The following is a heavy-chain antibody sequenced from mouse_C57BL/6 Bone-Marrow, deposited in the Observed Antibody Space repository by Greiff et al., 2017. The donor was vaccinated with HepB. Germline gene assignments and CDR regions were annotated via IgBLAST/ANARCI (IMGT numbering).Heavy chain of an antibody. J-gene: IGHJ2*01. V-gene: IGHV5-9-1*02. Sequence: EVKLMESGEGLVKPGGSLKLSCAASGFTFSSYAMSWVRQTPEKRLEWVAYISSGGDYIYYADTVKGRFTISRDNARNTLYLQMSSLKSEDTAMYYCTRDDYGSSYPFDYWGQGTTLTVSS. CDR1: GFTFSSYA. D-gene: IGHD1-1*01. CDR3: TRDDYGSSYPFDY. CDR2: ISSGGDYI.